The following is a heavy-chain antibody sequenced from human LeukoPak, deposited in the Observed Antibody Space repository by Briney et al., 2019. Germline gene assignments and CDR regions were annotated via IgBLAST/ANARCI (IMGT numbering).Heavy chain of an antibody. J-gene: IGHJ4*02. Sequence: PGGSLRLSCAASGFTFSNAWMTWVRQAPGKGLKWVGRIKSNTDGGTTDYAAPVKGRFTISRDDSKNTVYLQMDSLTTEDTALYYCTTRPNPRDGPSDFWGQGTLVTVSS. CDR3: TTRPNPRDGPSDF. CDR2: IKSNTDGGTT. V-gene: IGHV3-15*01. CDR1: GFTFSNAW.